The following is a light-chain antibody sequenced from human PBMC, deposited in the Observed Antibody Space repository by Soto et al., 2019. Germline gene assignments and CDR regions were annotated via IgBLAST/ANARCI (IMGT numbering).Light chain of an antibody. J-gene: IGLJ1*01. Sequence: QSVLTQPASVSGSPGQPITISCTGISSDVGGYNYVSWYQQLPGKAPKLIIYDVSNRPSGVSNRFSASKSANAASLTISGLQAEDEADYYCSSYTSSSTLYVFGTGTKVTVL. CDR3: SSYTSSSTLYV. V-gene: IGLV2-14*03. CDR1: SSDVGGYNY. CDR2: DVS.